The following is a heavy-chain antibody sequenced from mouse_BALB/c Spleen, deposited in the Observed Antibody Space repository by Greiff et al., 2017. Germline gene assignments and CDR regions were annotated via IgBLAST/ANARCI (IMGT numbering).Heavy chain of an antibody. J-gene: IGHJ1*01. D-gene: IGHD1-1*01. Sequence: LQESAAELARPGASVKMSCKASGYTFTSYTMHWVKQRPGQGLEWIGYINPSSGYTEYNQKFKDKTTLTADKSSSTAYMQLSSLTSEDSAVYYCAREIYYYGSSYPYFDVWGAGTTVTVSS. CDR2: INPSSGYT. CDR1: GYTFTSYT. CDR3: AREIYYYGSSYPYFDV. V-gene: IGHV1-4*02.